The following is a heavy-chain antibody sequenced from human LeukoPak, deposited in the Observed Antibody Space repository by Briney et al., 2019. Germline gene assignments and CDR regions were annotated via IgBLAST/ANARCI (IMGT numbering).Heavy chain of an antibody. J-gene: IGHJ3*02. CDR3: ARDSRGAFDI. V-gene: IGHV3-48*03. CDR2: ISSSSSTI. CDR1: GSTFSTDA. Sequence: GGSLRLSCAASGSTFSTDAMHWVRQAPGKGLEWVSYISSSSSTIYYADSVKGRFTISRDNAKNSLYLQMNSLRAEDTAVYYCARDSRGAFDIWGQGTMVTVSS.